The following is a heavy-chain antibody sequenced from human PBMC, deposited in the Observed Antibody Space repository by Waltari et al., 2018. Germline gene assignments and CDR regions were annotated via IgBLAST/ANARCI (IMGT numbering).Heavy chain of an antibody. CDR2: IIPIFGTA. V-gene: IGHV1-69*01. CDR1: GGTFSSYA. Sequence: QVQLVQSGAEVKKPGSSVKVSCKASGGTFSSYAISWVRQAPGQGLEWMGGIIPIFGTANYAQKFQGRVTITADESTSTAYMELSSLRSEDTAVYYCASRLTGYYDILTGYYGMDVWGQGTTVTVSS. CDR3: ASRLTGYYDILTGYYGMDV. J-gene: IGHJ6*02. D-gene: IGHD3-9*01.